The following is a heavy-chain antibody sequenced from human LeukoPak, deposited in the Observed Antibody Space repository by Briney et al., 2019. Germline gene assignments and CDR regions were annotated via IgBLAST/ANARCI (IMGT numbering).Heavy chain of an antibody. V-gene: IGHV4-59*01. J-gene: IGHJ4*02. D-gene: IGHD2-2*01. CDR3: GRDGQYCRSHNCYDY. Sequence: PSETLSLTCTVSGGSISSYYWSWIRQPPGKGLECIGYIYYSGSTNYNPSLKSRVTISVGTSKNQCSLKPRSVTASDKGVYCCGRDGQYCRSHNCYDYWGQATLVTVSS. CDR1: GGSISSYY. CDR2: IYYSGST.